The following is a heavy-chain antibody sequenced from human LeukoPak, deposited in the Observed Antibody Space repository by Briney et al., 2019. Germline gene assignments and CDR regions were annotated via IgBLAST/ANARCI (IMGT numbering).Heavy chain of an antibody. Sequence: GGSLRLSCAASGFTFSSYAMSWVRQAPGKGLEWVSAISGSGGSTYYADSVKGRSTISRDNSKNTLYLQMNSLRAEDTAVYYCTRHSDTYCSRANCYVDNFYGLDVWGQGTRVTVSS. CDR3: TRHSDTYCSRANCYVDNFYGLDV. D-gene: IGHD2-2*01. J-gene: IGHJ6*02. V-gene: IGHV3-23*01. CDR1: GFTFSSYA. CDR2: ISGSGGST.